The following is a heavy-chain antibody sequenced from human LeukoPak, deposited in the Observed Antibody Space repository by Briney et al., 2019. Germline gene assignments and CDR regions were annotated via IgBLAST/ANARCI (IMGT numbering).Heavy chain of an antibody. V-gene: IGHV3-7*01. J-gene: IGHJ6*02. CDR1: EFTFSDSW. D-gene: IGHD1-1*01. Sequence: PGGSLRLSCAASEFTFSDSWMSWVRQAPGKGLEWVAGIKEDGSEEYHMDSVKGRFTISRDNAKNSLYLQMNSLRDEDTAVYHCATYINWVAGDVWGQGTAVSVSS. CDR2: IKEDGSEE. CDR3: ATYINWVAGDV.